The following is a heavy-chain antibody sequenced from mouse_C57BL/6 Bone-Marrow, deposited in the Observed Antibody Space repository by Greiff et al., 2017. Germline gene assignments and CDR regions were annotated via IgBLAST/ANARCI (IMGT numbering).Heavy chain of an antibody. Sequence: ESGPGLVKPSQSLSLTCSVTGYSITSGYYWNWIRQFPGNKLEWMGYISYDGSNNYNPSLTNRISITRDTSKNQFFLKLNSVTTEDTATYYCGTSDYSNGFAYWGQGTLVTVSA. V-gene: IGHV3-6*01. CDR2: ISYDGSN. J-gene: IGHJ3*01. D-gene: IGHD2-5*01. CDR3: GTSDYSNGFAY. CDR1: GYSITSGYY.